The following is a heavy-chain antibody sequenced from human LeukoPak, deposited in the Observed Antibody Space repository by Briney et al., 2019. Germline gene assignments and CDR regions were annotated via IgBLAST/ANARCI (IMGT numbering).Heavy chain of an antibody. CDR2: IIPIFGTA. CDR1: GCTFSNYA. J-gene: IGHJ6*03. D-gene: IGHD3-10*01. V-gene: IGHV1-69*06. CDR3: ARGPTGRITMVRGARNSDYYYMDV. Sequence: SVKVSCKASGCTFSNYAISWVRQAPGQGLEWMGGIIPIFGTANYAQKFQGRVAITSDKSTSTAYLQLSSLRAEDTAVYYCARGPTGRITMVRGARNSDYYYMDVWGKGTTVTISS.